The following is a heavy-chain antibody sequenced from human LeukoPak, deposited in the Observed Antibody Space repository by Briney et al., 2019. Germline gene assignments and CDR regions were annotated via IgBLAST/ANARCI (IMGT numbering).Heavy chain of an antibody. D-gene: IGHD3-10*01. CDR1: GDSINTYY. CDR2: IYYSGST. V-gene: IGHV4-38-2*02. Sequence: SETLSLTCNVSGDSINTYYWSWIRQPPGKGLEWIGSIYYSGSTYYNPSLKSRVTISVDTSKNQFSLKLSSVTAADTAVYYCTRAIWFGEGHDYWGQGSLVTVSS. J-gene: IGHJ4*02. CDR3: TRAIWFGEGHDY.